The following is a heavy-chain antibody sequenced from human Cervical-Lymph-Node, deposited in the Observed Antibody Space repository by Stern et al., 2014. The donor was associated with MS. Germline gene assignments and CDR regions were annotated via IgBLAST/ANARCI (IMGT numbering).Heavy chain of an antibody. D-gene: IGHD3-10*01. CDR3: AREGGSVVSIDY. V-gene: IGHV4-31*03. CDR1: GGSISSGGYY. CDR2: IYYSGST. J-gene: IGHJ4*02. Sequence: QLQLQESGPGLVKPSQTLSLTCTVSGGSISSGGYYWSWIRQHPVKGLEWIGYIYYSGSTYYNPSLKSRVTISVDTSKNQFSLKLSSVTAADTAVYYCAREGGSVVSIDYWGQGTLVTVSS.